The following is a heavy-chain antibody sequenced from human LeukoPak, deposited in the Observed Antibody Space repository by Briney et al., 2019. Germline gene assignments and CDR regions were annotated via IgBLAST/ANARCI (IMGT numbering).Heavy chain of an antibody. D-gene: IGHD3-22*01. V-gene: IGHV4-38-2*02. CDR2: IYHSGST. J-gene: IGHJ4*02. CDR1: GYSISSGYY. CDR3: ARVLTEGRSYYYDSSGYYYFDY. Sequence: SETLSPTCTVSGYSISSGYYWGWIRQPPGKGLEWIGSIYHSGSTYYNPSLKSRVTISVDTSNNQFSLKLSSVTAADTAVYYCARVLTEGRSYYYDSSGYYYFDYWGQGTLVTVSS.